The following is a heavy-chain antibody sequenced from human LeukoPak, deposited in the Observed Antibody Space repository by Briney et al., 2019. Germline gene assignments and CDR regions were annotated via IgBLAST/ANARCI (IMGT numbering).Heavy chain of an antibody. CDR3: ASGLHYSSSSSYYFDY. CDR1: GGSFSGYY. Sequence: SETLSLTCAVYGGSFSGYYWSWIRQPPGKGLEWIGEINHSGSTNYNPSLKSRVTISVDTSKNQFSLKLSSVTAADTAVYYCASGLHYSSSSSYYFDYWGQGTLVTVSS. CDR2: INHSGST. D-gene: IGHD6-13*01. J-gene: IGHJ4*02. V-gene: IGHV4-34*01.